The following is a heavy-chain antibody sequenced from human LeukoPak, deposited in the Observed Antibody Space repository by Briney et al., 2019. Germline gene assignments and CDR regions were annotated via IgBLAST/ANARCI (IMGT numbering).Heavy chain of an antibody. V-gene: IGHV1-2*06. CDR3: ARDRDYGDYLGDY. J-gene: IGHJ4*02. CDR2: INPNSGGT. D-gene: IGHD4-17*01. CDR1: GYTFTGYY. Sequence: ASVKVSCKASGYTFTGYYMHWVRQAPGQGLEWMGRINPNSGGTNYAQKFQGRVTMTRDTSIGTAYMDLSRLRSDDTAVYYCARDRDYGDYLGDYWGQGTLVTVSS.